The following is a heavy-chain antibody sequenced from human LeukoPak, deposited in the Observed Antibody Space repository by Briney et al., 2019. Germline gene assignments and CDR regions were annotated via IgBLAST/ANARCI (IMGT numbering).Heavy chain of an antibody. J-gene: IGHJ4*02. CDR2: IYYSGST. Sequence: SETLSLTCTVSGGSISSCYWSWIRQSPGKGLEWIGYIYYSGSTNYNPSLKSRVTISVDTSKSQFSLKLSSVTAADTAVYYCASLAGSGSYYIPSSDYWGQGTLVTVSS. CDR1: GGSISSCY. V-gene: IGHV4-59*01. D-gene: IGHD3-10*01. CDR3: ASLAGSGSYYIPSSDY.